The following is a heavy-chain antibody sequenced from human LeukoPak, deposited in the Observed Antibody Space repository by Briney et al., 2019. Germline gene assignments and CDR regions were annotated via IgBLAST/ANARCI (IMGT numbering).Heavy chain of an antibody. V-gene: IGHV4-39*07. D-gene: IGHD5-18*01. J-gene: IGHJ6*03. CDR2: IYYSGST. CDR3: ARGQNELWFRIGYYYYYMDV. Sequence: PSETLSLTCTVSGGSISSSSYYWGWIRQPPGKGLEWIGSIYYSGSTYYNPSLKSRVTISVDTSKNQFSLKLSSVTAADTAVYYCARGQNELWFRIGYYYYYMDVWGKGTTVTISS. CDR1: GGSISSSSYY.